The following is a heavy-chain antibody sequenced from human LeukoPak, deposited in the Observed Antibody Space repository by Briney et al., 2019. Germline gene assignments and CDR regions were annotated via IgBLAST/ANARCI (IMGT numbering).Heavy chain of an antibody. CDR3: AREIFSSGSYPDF. J-gene: IGHJ4*02. D-gene: IGHD3-10*01. V-gene: IGHV3-33*01. CDR2: IWHDGSHK. CDR1: GFAFNTYA. Sequence: EPGGSLRLSCAASGFAFNTYAMHWVRQAPGQGLEWVALIWHDGSHKFYSNSVRGQFTISRDNSKNTVSLQMNNLRPEDTAVYYCAREIFSSGSYPDFWGQGTLVTVSS.